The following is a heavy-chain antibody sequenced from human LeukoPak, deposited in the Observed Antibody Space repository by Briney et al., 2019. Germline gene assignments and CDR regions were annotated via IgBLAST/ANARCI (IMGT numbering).Heavy chain of an antibody. J-gene: IGHJ4*02. V-gene: IGHV4-39*02. D-gene: IGHD6-13*01. CDR1: GGSISSSTFY. Sequence: SETLSLTCTVSGGSISSSTFYWGWIRQPPGKGLEWIGSLYYSGSTYYNPSLKSRVTISVDTSKNQFSLKLSSVTAADTAVYYCAREVAAEARDYWGQGTLVTVSS. CDR2: LYYSGST. CDR3: AREVAAEARDY.